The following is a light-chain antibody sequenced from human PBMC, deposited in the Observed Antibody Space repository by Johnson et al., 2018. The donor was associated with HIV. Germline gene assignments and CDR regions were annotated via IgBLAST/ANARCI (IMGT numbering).Light chain of an antibody. CDR3: GTWASSLSVYV. Sequence: VLTQPPSVSAAPGQKVTISCSGSSSNIGNNYVSWYQQLPGTAPKLLIYDSYKRPSGIPDRFSGSKSGTSATLGITGLQTGDEADYYCGTWASSLSVYVFGAGSKVTVL. V-gene: IGLV1-51*01. CDR1: SSNIGNNY. CDR2: DSY. J-gene: IGLJ1*01.